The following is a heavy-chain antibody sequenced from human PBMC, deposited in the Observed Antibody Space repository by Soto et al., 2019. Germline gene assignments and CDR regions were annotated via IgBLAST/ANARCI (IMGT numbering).Heavy chain of an antibody. V-gene: IGHV1-58*01. D-gene: IGHD6-13*01. Sequence: SVKVSCKASGFTFTSSAVQWVRQARGQRLEWIGWIVVGSGNTNYAQKFQEGVTITRDMSTSTAYMELSSLRSEDTAVYYCAADQQQLVFDYWGQGTLVTVSS. CDR3: AADQQQLVFDY. J-gene: IGHJ4*02. CDR2: IVVGSGNT. CDR1: GFTFTSSA.